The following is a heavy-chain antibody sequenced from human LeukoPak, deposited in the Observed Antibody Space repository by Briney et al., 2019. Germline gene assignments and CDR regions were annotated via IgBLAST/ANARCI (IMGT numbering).Heavy chain of an antibody. D-gene: IGHD3-10*01. J-gene: IGHJ4*02. CDR2: IRYDGSNK. Sequence: GGSLRLSCAASGFTFSSYGMHWVRQAPGKGLEWVAFIRYDGSNKYYADSVKGRFTISRDNSKNTLYLQMNSLRAEDTAVYYCAKVITAMVRGVIITYELDYWGQGTLVTVSS. CDR1: GFTFSSYG. CDR3: AKVITAMVRGVIITYELDY. V-gene: IGHV3-30*02.